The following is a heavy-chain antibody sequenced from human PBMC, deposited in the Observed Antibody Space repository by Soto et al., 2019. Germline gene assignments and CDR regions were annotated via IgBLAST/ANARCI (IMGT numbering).Heavy chain of an antibody. CDR3: ARKIDVPTGMLDH. J-gene: IGHJ4*02. CDR2: IAGKT. V-gene: IGHV3-23*01. D-gene: IGHD1-1*01. Sequence: EVHLLQSGGGLVQPGGSLRLSCATSGFTLSNFVMSWVRQAPGKGLEWVSTIAGKTYYSDSLKGRFTTSRDNSQSTLYLQLNSLRAEDTAVYYCARKIDVPTGMLDHWGQGTLVTVSS. CDR1: GFTLSNFV.